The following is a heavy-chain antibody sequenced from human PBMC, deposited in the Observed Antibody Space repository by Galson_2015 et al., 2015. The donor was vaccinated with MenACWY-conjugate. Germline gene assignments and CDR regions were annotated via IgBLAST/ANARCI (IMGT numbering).Heavy chain of an antibody. CDR3: ARAKEQWLSKTFGV. J-gene: IGHJ3*01. V-gene: IGHV3-7*01. CDR2: IKHDGSGK. D-gene: IGHD6-19*01. Sequence: EWVANIKHDGSGKFYVDSVKGRFIISRDNAKNSLYLQMDSLRAEDTAVYFCARAKEQWLSKTFGVWGQGTLVTVSS.